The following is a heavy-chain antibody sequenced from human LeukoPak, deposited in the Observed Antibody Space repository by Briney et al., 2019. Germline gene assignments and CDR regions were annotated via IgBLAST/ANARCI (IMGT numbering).Heavy chain of an antibody. V-gene: IGHV3-48*01. Sequence: GGSLRLSCAASGFTFSSYTMNWVRQPPGKGLEWVSNIGTSSTTIYYADSVKGRFTISRDNAKNSLYLQMNSLRADDTAVYYCAKSGGSYELREYWGQGTLVTVSS. J-gene: IGHJ4*02. CDR2: IGTSSTTI. D-gene: IGHD1-26*01. CDR3: AKSGGSYELREY. CDR1: GFTFSSYT.